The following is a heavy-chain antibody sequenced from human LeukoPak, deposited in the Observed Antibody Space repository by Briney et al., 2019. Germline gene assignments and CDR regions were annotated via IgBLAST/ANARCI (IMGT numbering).Heavy chain of an antibody. CDR1: SYTFTNYA. J-gene: IGHJ3*01. CDR2: ISAYNGNT. V-gene: IGHV1-18*01. CDR3: ARLRLGYDNSGAYYAEAFDL. Sequence: ASVKVSCKASSYTFTNYAFTWVRQAPGQGLEWMGWISAYNGNTNYAQKLQGRVTMTRDTSISTAYMELSRLRSDDTAVYYCARLRLGYDNSGAYYAEAFDLWGQGTMVTVSS. D-gene: IGHD3-22*01.